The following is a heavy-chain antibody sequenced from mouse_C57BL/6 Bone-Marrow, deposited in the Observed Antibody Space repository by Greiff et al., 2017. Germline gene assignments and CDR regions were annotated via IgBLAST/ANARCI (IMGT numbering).Heavy chain of an antibody. Sequence: QVQLQQPGAELVKPGASVKMSCKASGYTFTSYWITWVKQRPGQGLEWIGDIYPGSGSTNYNEKFKSKATLTVDTSSSTAYMQLSGLTYEDSAVYYCARGYLRGNWYFDVWGTGTTLTVSS. CDR2: IYPGSGST. CDR3: ARGYLRGNWYFDV. CDR1: GYTFTSYW. J-gene: IGHJ1*03. V-gene: IGHV1-55*01. D-gene: IGHD5-1-1*01.